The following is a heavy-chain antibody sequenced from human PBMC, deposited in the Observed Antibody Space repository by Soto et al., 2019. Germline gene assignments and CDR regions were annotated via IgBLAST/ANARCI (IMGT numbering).Heavy chain of an antibody. D-gene: IGHD5-12*01. J-gene: IGHJ4*02. CDR1: GFTSSEHY. Sequence: PGGSLRLSCAASGFTSSEHYIDWVRQAPGKGLEWVARSRDKARSYTAEYAASVKGRSIISRDDSKNSVYLQMSSLQTEDTALYYCTRSSYGYGNFDYWGQGTLLTVSS. CDR3: TRSSYGYGNFDY. V-gene: IGHV3-72*01. CDR2: SRDKARSYTA.